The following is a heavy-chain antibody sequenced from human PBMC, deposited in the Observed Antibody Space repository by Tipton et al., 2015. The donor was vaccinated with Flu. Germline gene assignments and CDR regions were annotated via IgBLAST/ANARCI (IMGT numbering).Heavy chain of an antibody. J-gene: IGHJ4*02. Sequence: QVQLVQSGAEVRKPGASVKVSCKASGHTFTAFYIHWVRQAPGQGLEWMGWINFNSGETNYAQKFQDWVTMTRDTSISTAYMELRRLRSADTAVYYCAREGLSAGWNDNSLDSWGRGTLVSVSS. CDR3: AREGLSAGWNDNSLDS. V-gene: IGHV1-2*04. CDR2: INFNSGET. D-gene: IGHD1-1*01. CDR1: GHTFTAFY.